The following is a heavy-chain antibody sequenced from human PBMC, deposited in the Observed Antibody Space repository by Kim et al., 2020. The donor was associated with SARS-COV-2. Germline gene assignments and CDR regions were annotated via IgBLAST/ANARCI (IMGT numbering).Heavy chain of an antibody. V-gene: IGHV3-33*06. CDR3: AKDSSSSKYYFDY. Sequence: DPVKGRLNIARDNSKNTLYQQMNSLRAEDTAVYYCAKDSSSSKYYFDYWGQGTLVTVSS. J-gene: IGHJ4*02. D-gene: IGHD6-6*01.